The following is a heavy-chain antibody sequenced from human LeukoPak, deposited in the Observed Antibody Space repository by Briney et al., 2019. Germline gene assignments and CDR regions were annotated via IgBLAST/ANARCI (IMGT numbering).Heavy chain of an antibody. CDR2: ISPYNGNT. CDR3: ARDRSSTVVTPIDY. Sequence: GASVKVSCKASGYTFTSFGISWVRQATGQGREWMGWISPYNGNTNYAQKFQDRVTMTTDTSTSTVYMELRSLRSDDTAVYYCARDRSSTVVTPIDYWGQGTLVTVPS. CDR1: GYTFTSFG. D-gene: IGHD4-23*01. V-gene: IGHV1-18*01. J-gene: IGHJ4*02.